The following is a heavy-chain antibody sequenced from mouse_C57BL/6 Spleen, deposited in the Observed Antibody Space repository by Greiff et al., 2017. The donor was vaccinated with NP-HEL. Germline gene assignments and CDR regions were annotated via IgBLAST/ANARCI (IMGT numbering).Heavy chain of an antibody. V-gene: IGHV1-82*01. Sequence: QVQLQQSGPELVKPGASVKISCKASGYAFSSSWLNWVKQRPGKGLEWIGRLYPGDGATNSNGKFKGKATLTAEKSSSTAYMQLSSLTSEDSAVYFCARRAYYDYDGFAYWGQGTLVTVSA. CDR3: ARRAYYDYDGFAY. CDR2: LYPGDGAT. J-gene: IGHJ3*01. CDR1: GYAFSSSW. D-gene: IGHD2-4*01.